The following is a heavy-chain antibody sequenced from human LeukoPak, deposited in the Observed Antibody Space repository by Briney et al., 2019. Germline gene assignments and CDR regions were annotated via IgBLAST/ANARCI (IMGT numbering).Heavy chain of an antibody. D-gene: IGHD1-7*01. CDR1: EYTFTDYY. CDR3: ATATGWNYFLLSRF. J-gene: IGHJ4*02. V-gene: IGHV1-2*02. Sequence: GASVKVSCKASEYTFTDYYIHWVRQAPGQGLEWMSWINPYTGDTHYAQNLQGRVTMTRDTSISTAYLDLSSLRSDDTAVYYCATATGWNYFLLSRFWGQGTLVTVSS. CDR2: INPYTGDT.